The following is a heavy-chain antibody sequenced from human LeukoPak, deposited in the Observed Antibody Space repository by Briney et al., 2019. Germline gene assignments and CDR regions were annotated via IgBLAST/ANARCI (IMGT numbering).Heavy chain of an antibody. D-gene: IGHD2-2*01. V-gene: IGHV1-2*02. J-gene: IGHJ3*02. CDR1: GYTFTGYY. CDR2: INPNSGGT. Sequence: ASVKVSCKASGYTFTGYYMHWVRQAPGQGLEWMGWINPNSGGTNYAQKFQGRVTMTRDTSISTAYMELSRLRSDDTAVYYCARDDADCSSTSCSYAFDIWSQGTMVTVSS. CDR3: ARDDADCSSTSCSYAFDI.